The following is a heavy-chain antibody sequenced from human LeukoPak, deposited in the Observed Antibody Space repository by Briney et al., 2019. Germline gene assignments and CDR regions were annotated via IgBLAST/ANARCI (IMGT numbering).Heavy chain of an antibody. D-gene: IGHD4-17*01. J-gene: IGHJ4*02. Sequence: GGSLRLSCAASGLSVSSTYMTWVRQAPGKGLEWVSGIYSGGCTNYADCLMGRCSISIDNCKNTLYLQMNSLRAEDTAVYYCVGEGKYWGQGTLVTVSS. CDR1: GLSVSSTY. V-gene: IGHV3-53*01. CDR3: VGEGKY. CDR2: IYSGGCT.